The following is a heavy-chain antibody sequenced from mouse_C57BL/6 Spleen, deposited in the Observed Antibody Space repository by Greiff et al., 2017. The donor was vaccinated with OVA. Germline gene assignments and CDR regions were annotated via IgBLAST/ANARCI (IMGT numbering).Heavy chain of an antibody. CDR3: ARKDYYGNYFDY. V-gene: IGHV1-81*01. Sequence: VKLQESGAELARPGASVKLSCKASGYTFTSYGISWVKQRTGQGLEWIGEIYPRSGNTYYNEKFKGKATLTADKSSSTAYMELRSLTSEDSAVYFCARKDYYGNYFDYWGQGTTLTVSS. D-gene: IGHD2-1*01. CDR1: GYTFTSYG. CDR2: IYPRSGNT. J-gene: IGHJ2*01.